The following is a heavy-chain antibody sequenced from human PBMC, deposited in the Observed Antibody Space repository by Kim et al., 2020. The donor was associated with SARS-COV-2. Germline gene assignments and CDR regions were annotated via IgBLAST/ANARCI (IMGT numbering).Heavy chain of an antibody. D-gene: IGHD2-21*01. J-gene: IGHJ6*02. V-gene: IGHV1-3*01. Sequence: ASVKVSCKASGYTFTTYAMQWVRQAPGQGLEWMGWINPTRGNTKYSDTFQGRVTITRDTSARTAYMELNSLRPEDTAVYYCARSVAIMPPGMDVWGQGTTVTVS. CDR3: ARSVAIMPPGMDV. CDR2: INPTRGNT. CDR1: GYTFTTYA.